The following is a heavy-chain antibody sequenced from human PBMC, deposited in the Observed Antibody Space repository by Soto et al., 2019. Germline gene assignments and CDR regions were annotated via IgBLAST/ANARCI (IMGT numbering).Heavy chain of an antibody. CDR3: AREGYYDSSGTHA. D-gene: IGHD3-22*01. J-gene: IGHJ5*02. Sequence: SETLSLTCAVSGYSISSGYYWGWIRQPPGKGLEWIGSIYHSGSTYYNPSLKSRVTISVDTSKNQVSLKLSSVTAADTAVYYCAREGYYDSSGTHAWGQGTLVTVSS. CDR2: IYHSGST. CDR1: GYSISSGYY. V-gene: IGHV4-38-2*02.